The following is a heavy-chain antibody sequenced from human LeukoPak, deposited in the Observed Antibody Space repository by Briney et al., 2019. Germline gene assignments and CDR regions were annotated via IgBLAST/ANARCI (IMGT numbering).Heavy chain of an antibody. CDR2: IRSKANSYAT. V-gene: IGHV3-73*01. CDR3: TRHYYDSSGYPVPR. D-gene: IGHD3-22*01. J-gene: IGHJ4*02. Sequence: GRSLRLSCAASGFTFSGSAMHWVRQASGKGLEWVGRIRSKANSYATAYAASVKGRFTISRDDSKNTAYLQMNSLKTEDTAVYYCTRHYYDSSGYPVPRWGQGTLVTVSS. CDR1: GFTFSGSA.